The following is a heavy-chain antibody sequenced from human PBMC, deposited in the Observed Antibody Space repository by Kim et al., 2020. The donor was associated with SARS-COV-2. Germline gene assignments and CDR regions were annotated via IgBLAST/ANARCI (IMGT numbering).Heavy chain of an antibody. CDR3: ARDIPHLVFDY. V-gene: IGHV1-2*06. J-gene: IGHJ4*02. D-gene: IGHD6-6*01. CDR2: IAPNSGAT. Sequence: ASVKVSCKASGYTFTNNYLHWVRQAPGQGLEWMGRIAPNSGATNYAQKFQGRVTMTRDTSITTAYMELSGLTSDDTAFYYCARDIPHLVFDYWGQGTLVTVSS. CDR1: GYTFTNNY.